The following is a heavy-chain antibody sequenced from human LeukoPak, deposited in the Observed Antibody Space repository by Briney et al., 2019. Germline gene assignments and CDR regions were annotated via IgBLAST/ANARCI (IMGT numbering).Heavy chain of an antibody. Sequence: GGSLRLSCAASGFAFSRYWMSWVRQAPGEGREWVANIKQDGSEKYYVDSVKGRFTISRDNAKNSLYLQMNSLRAEDTAVYYCARVGTGRRLNWFDPWGQGTLVTVSS. D-gene: IGHD1-14*01. V-gene: IGHV3-7*01. CDR2: IKQDGSEK. CDR3: ARVGTGRRLNWFDP. CDR1: GFAFSRYW. J-gene: IGHJ5*02.